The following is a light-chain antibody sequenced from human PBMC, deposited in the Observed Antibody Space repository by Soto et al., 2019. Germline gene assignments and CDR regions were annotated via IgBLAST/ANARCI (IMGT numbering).Light chain of an antibody. J-gene: IGKJ1*01. Sequence: DIVLTQSPGTLSLSPGAIATLSCRASQTVDSNFLAWYQQKPGQAPRLLIYAASTRATGIPDRFSGSGSGTDFTLTIGRLDPEDFGVYYCLKYGSSPGWTFGPGTKV. V-gene: IGKV3-20*01. CDR2: AAS. CDR1: QTVDSNF. CDR3: LKYGSSPGWT.